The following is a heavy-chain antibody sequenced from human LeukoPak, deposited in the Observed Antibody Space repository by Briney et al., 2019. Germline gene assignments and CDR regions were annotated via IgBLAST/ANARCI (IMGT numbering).Heavy chain of an antibody. CDR3: ARDGSGSWNDY. CDR1: GYTFTNYG. J-gene: IGHJ4*02. CDR2: INAYNGNT. Sequence: ASVKVSCKDSGYTFTNYGISWVRQAPGQGLEWMGWINAYNGNTNSAQKFQGRVTMATDTSTSTAYMELRSLRSDDTAVYFCARDGSGSWNDYWGQGTLVTVSS. V-gene: IGHV1-18*01. D-gene: IGHD3-3*01.